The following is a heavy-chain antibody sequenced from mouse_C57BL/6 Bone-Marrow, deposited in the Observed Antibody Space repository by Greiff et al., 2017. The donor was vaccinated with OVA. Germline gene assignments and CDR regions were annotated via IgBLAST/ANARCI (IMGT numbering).Heavy chain of an antibody. CDR3: ARGVDGYYFFDY. V-gene: IGHV5-4*03. D-gene: IGHD2-3*01. J-gene: IGHJ2*01. CDR1: GFTFSSYA. CDR2: ISDGGSYT. Sequence: EVKLVESGGGLVKPGGSLKLSCAASGFTFSSYAMSWVRQTPEKRLEWVATISDGGSYTYYPDNVKGRFTISRDNAKNNLYLQMSHLKSEDTAMYYCARGVDGYYFFDYWGQGTTLTVSS.